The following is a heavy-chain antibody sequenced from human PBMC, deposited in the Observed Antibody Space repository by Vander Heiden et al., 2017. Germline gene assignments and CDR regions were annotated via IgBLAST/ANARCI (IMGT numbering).Heavy chain of an antibody. CDR2: INPERGGT. CDR3: ERDDTGKFLDP. V-gene: IGHV1-2*02. CDR1: GYTFTDND. D-gene: IGHD7-27*01. Sequence: QVQLVQSGPEVPKPGASVMVSCKASGYTFTDNDIHWVRQVTGQELEWMGSINPERGGTNFAQKFKGRITMTRETYINTADMERSRLRAEEKAVYYCERDDTGKFLDPWGQGTTVNVSS. J-gene: IGHJ5*02.